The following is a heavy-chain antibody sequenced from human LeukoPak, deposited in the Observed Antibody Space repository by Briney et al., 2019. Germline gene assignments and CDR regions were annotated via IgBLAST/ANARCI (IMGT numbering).Heavy chain of an antibody. CDR3: ARDRAVAPYYYYGMDV. Sequence: GRSLRLSCAASGFTFSSYGMHWVRQAPGKGLEWVAVIWYDGSNKYYADSVKGRFTISRDNSKNTLYLQMNSLRVEDTAVYYCARDRAVAPYYYYGMDVWGQGTTVTVSS. D-gene: IGHD6-19*01. V-gene: IGHV3-33*01. J-gene: IGHJ6*02. CDR2: IWYDGSNK. CDR1: GFTFSSYG.